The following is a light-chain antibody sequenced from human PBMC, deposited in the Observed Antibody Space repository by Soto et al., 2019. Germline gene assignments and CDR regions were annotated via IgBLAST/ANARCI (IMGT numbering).Light chain of an antibody. CDR1: QSVGTR. CDR2: GAS. V-gene: IGKV3-20*01. Sequence: LTPAPYILSLYPGHSASLSWRAAQSVGTRLAWYQHKTGQAPRLLISGASSRATGIPDRFTGSGSETSFTLTISRLEPEDFALYYCQHYQSGHPIAFGQGTRLEIK. J-gene: IGKJ5*01. CDR3: QHYQSGHPIA.